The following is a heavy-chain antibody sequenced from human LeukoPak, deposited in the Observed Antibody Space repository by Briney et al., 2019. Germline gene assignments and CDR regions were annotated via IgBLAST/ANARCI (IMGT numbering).Heavy chain of an antibody. Sequence: PGGSLRLSCAASGFTFSRYWMHWVRQAPGKGLVWVSRINSDGSSTSYADSVKGRFTISRDNAKNSLYLQMNSLRAEDTAVYYCARARIAVAGTFREYYFDYWGQGTLVTVSS. CDR2: INSDGSST. D-gene: IGHD6-19*01. CDR3: ARARIAVAGTFREYYFDY. CDR1: GFTFSRYW. J-gene: IGHJ4*02. V-gene: IGHV3-74*01.